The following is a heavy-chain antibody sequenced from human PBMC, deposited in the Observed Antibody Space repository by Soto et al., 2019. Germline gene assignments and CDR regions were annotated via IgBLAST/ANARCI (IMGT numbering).Heavy chain of an antibody. CDR1: GFIFSDYT. J-gene: IGHJ6*02. Sequence: EVQLVESGGDLVQPGGSLRLSCAASGFIFSDYTMTWVRQAPGRGLEFVSHISSSGDAIFYAESVKGRFTVSRENGKNALYLQMKSLRQDNTPVYFCPGDDGGSTGFVRVYYFFGMDVWGQGTGVTVSS. CDR2: ISSSGDAI. CDR3: PGDDGGSTGFVRVYYFFGMDV. D-gene: IGHD1-26*01. V-gene: IGHV3-48*02.